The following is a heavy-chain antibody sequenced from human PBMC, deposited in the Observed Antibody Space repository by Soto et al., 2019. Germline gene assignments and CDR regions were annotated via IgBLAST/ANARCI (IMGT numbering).Heavy chain of an antibody. CDR1: GFTVSSNY. Sequence: EVQLVESGGGLVQPGGSLRLSCAASGFTVSSNYMSWVRQAPGKGLEWVSVIYSGGSTYYADSVKGRFTISRDNSKNTLYLQMNSLRAEDTAVYYCARDRIAVAGNPDYFHHWGQGTLVTVSS. CDR3: ARDRIAVAGNPDYFHH. V-gene: IGHV3-66*01. D-gene: IGHD6-19*01. J-gene: IGHJ1*01. CDR2: IYSGGST.